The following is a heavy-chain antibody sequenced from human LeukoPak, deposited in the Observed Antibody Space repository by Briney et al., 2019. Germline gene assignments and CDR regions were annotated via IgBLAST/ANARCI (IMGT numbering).Heavy chain of an antibody. J-gene: IGHJ5*01. CDR1: GFTFTNYW. CDR3: AREEWWFDS. Sequence: GGSLRLSCAASGFTFTNYWMSWVRQAPGKGLEWVANIKQDGSEKYYVDSVKGRFTISRDNAKNSLYLQMNSLRAEDTAVYYCAREEWWFDSWGQGTLVTVSS. V-gene: IGHV3-7*01. CDR2: IKQDGSEK. D-gene: IGHD2-8*01.